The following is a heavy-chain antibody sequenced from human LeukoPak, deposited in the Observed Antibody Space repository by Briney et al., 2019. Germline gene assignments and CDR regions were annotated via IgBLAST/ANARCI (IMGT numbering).Heavy chain of an antibody. CDR3: ARRSWPYYFDY. Sequence: SETLSLTCAVYGGSFSGYYWSWVRQPPGKGLEWIGEVTHTGTTNYNPSLKSRVTISVDTSKNQFSLKLSSVTAADTAVYYCARRSWPYYFDYWGQGTLVTVSS. J-gene: IGHJ4*02. CDR2: VTHTGTT. CDR1: GGSFSGYY. V-gene: IGHV4-34*01. D-gene: IGHD6-13*01.